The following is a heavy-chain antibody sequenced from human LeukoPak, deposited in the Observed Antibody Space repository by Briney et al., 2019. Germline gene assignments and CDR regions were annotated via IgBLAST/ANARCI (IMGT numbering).Heavy chain of an antibody. D-gene: IGHD6-13*01. J-gene: IGHJ5*02. V-gene: IGHV1-46*03. CDR2: INPSGGSK. CDR3: ARTTTGQYSSSWALSLNWFDP. CDR1: GYTFTSYY. Sequence: ASVKVSCKASGYTFTSYYMHWVRQPPGQGLEWMGLINPSGGSKSYAQKFQGRVTMTRDTATSTVYMKLSSLRSEDTAVYYCARTTTGQYSSSWALSLNWFDPWGQGTLVTVSS.